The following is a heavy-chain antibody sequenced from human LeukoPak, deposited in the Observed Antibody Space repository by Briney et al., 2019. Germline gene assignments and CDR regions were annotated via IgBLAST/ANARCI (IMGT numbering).Heavy chain of an antibody. Sequence: SGGSLTLSCAASGFTVSSNYMSWVRQAPGKGLEWVSVIYSGGSTYYADSVKGRFTISRDNSKNTLYLQMNSLRAEDTAVYYCARDYYDSSGPEPAFDIWGQGTMVTVSS. J-gene: IGHJ3*02. CDR1: GFTVSSNY. D-gene: IGHD3-22*01. CDR2: IYSGGST. V-gene: IGHV3-53*01. CDR3: ARDYYDSSGPEPAFDI.